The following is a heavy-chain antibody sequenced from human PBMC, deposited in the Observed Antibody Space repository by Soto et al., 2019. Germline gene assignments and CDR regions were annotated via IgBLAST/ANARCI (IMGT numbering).Heavy chain of an antibody. Sequence: QVQLQESGPGLVKPSETLSLTCTVSGGSISSYYWSWIRQPPGKGLEWIGYIYYSGSTSYNPSLKRRVTIAVVTSKNPFSLKLSSVAAADTAVYYCARRYGGNFDYWGQGTLVTVSS. V-gene: IGHV4-59*01. D-gene: IGHD1-26*01. CDR2: IYYSGST. J-gene: IGHJ4*02. CDR3: ARRYGGNFDY. CDR1: GGSISSYY.